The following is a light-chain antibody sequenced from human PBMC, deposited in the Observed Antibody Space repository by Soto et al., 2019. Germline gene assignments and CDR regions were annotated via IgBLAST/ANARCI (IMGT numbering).Light chain of an antibody. J-gene: IGLJ3*02. CDR1: ISNLGSNF. Sequence: QAVLTQPPSASGTPGQRVTISCSGSISNLGSNFVFWYQQLPGAAPKLLISRNDQRPSGVPDRFSGSKSGTSASLAISGLRSEDEADYHCAAWDDSLRCVVFGGGTKLTVL. V-gene: IGLV1-47*01. CDR2: RND. CDR3: AAWDDSLRCVV.